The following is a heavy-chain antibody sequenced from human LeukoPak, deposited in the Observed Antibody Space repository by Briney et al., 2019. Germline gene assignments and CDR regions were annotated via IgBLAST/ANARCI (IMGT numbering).Heavy chain of an antibody. CDR3: ARDLVGATSPSAFDI. Sequence: ASVKVSCKASGYTFTSYYMHGVRQAPGQGLAWMGIINPSGGSTSYAQKFQGRVTMTRDTSTSTVYMELSSLRSEDTAVYYCARDLVGATSPSAFDIWGQGTMVTVSS. V-gene: IGHV1-46*01. J-gene: IGHJ3*02. D-gene: IGHD1-26*01. CDR2: INPSGGST. CDR1: GYTFTSYY.